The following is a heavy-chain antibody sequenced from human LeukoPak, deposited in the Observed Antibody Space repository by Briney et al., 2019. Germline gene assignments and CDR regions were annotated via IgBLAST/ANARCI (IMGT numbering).Heavy chain of an antibody. CDR3: ARDIVVVVAATVYYYHGMDV. CDR1: GYTFTSYG. Sequence: ASVKVSCKASGYTFTSYGISWVRQAPGQGLEWMGWISAYNGNTNYAQKLQGRVTMTTDTSTSTAYMELRSLRSDDTAVYYCARDIVVVVAATVYYYHGMDVWGQGTTVTVSS. CDR2: ISAYNGNT. V-gene: IGHV1-18*01. D-gene: IGHD2-15*01. J-gene: IGHJ6*02.